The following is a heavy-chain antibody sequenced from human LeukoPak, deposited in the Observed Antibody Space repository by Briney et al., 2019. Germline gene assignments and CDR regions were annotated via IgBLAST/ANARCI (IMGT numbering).Heavy chain of an antibody. CDR3: ARIPRILGVVIIEPQNPLFDY. Sequence: KTSETLSLTCTVSGGSISSSSYYWGWIRQPPGKGLEWIGSIYYSGSTYYNPSLKSRVTISVDTSKNQFSLKLSSVTAADTAVYYCARIPRILGVVIIEPQNPLFDYWGQGTLVTVSS. J-gene: IGHJ4*02. CDR1: GGSISSSSYY. CDR2: IYYSGST. V-gene: IGHV4-39*01. D-gene: IGHD3-3*01.